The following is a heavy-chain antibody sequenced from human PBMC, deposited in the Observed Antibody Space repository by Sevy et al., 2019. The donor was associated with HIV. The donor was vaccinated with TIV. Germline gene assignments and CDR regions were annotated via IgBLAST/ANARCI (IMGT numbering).Heavy chain of an antibody. J-gene: IGHJ4*02. D-gene: IGHD6-13*01. CDR3: VRAIGAAGSY. CDR2: LKEDGSVK. Sequence: GGSLRLSCEASGFTFSSYWMSWVRQAPAKGLEWVANLKEDGSVKYYVESVKGRFTISRDNAKNSVYLQMNSLRAEDAALYYCVRAIGAAGSYWGLGTLVTVSS. V-gene: IGHV3-7*01. CDR1: GFTFSSYW.